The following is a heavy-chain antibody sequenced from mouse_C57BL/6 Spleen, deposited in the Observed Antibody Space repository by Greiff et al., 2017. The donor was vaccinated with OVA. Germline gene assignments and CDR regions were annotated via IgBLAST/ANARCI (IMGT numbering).Heavy chain of an antibody. Sequence: EVQVVESGEGLVKPGGSLKLSCAASGFTFSSYAMSWVRQTPEKRLEWVAYISSGGDYIYYADTVKGRFTISRDNARNTLYLQMSSLKSEDTAMYYCTRDQEDYDYDGFPWFAYWGQGTLVTVSA. V-gene: IGHV5-9-1*02. J-gene: IGHJ3*01. CDR2: ISSGGDYI. CDR3: TRDQEDYDYDGFPWFAY. CDR1: GFTFSSYA. D-gene: IGHD2-4*01.